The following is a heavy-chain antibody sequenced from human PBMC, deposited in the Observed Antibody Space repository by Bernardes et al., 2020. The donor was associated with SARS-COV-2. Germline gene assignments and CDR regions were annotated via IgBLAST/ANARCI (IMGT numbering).Heavy chain of an antibody. CDR3: ARSTRKSYFYYGLGV. CDR1: GGSVRTSYY. J-gene: IGHJ6*02. Sequence: SETLSLTCTVSGGSVRTSYYWNWIRQSPAKGLEWIGYIYHTGALKYSPSLTGRVTISLDTSKNQFSLRLTSVTAADTAVYFCARSTRKSYFYYGLGVWGPGTTVTVSS. V-gene: IGHV4-61*01. CDR2: IYHTGAL.